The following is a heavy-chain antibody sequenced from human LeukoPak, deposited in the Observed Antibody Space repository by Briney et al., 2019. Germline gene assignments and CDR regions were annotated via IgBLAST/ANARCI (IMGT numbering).Heavy chain of an antibody. D-gene: IGHD6-6*01. CDR1: GFTFSSYW. Sequence: GGSLRLSCAASGFTFSSYWMSWVRQAPGKGLEWVAKIKQDGSEKHYVDSAKGRFTISRDNAKKSLSLHMNSLRVEDTAVYYCARGSEYTSSTNYYFDYWGQGTLVTVSS. CDR2: IKQDGSEK. V-gene: IGHV3-7*01. CDR3: ARGSEYTSSTNYYFDY. J-gene: IGHJ4*02.